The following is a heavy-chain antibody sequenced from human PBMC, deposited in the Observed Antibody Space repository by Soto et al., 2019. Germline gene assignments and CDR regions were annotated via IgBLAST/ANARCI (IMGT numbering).Heavy chain of an antibody. D-gene: IGHD3-22*01. CDR3: ASHYYDSSGYYYDAFDI. Sequence: SETLSLTCAVYGGSFSGYYWSWIRQPPGKGLEWIGEINHSGSTNYNPSLKSRVTISVDTSKNQFSLKLSSVTAADTAVYYCASHYYDSSGYYYDAFDIWGQGTMVTVSS. CDR2: INHSGST. CDR1: GGSFSGYY. J-gene: IGHJ3*02. V-gene: IGHV4-34*01.